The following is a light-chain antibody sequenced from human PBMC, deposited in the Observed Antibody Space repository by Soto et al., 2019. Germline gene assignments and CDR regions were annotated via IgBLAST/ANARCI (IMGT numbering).Light chain of an antibody. Sequence: EIVMTQSPATLSVSPGERATLSCRASQNVGTKLAWYQQKPGQAPRLLIYGASTRATGFPARFSGSGSGTEFTLTISGLQSEDVAVYYCKRYDTWPPLNFGGGTKVEIK. CDR2: GAS. CDR1: QNVGTK. CDR3: KRYDTWPPLN. J-gene: IGKJ4*01. V-gene: IGKV3-15*01.